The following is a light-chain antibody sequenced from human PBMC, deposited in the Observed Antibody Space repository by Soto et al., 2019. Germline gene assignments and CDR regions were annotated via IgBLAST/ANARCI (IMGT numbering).Light chain of an antibody. CDR2: GAS. V-gene: IGKV3-15*01. CDR1: QTVSRH. Sequence: EIVMTQSPATPSVSPWERATLSCRASQTVSRHLAWYQQKPGQAPRLLIYGASSRATDIPGRFSGSGSGTEFTLTISSLQSEDSAVYHCQQYENWPITFGQGTRLEI. CDR3: QQYENWPIT. J-gene: IGKJ5*01.